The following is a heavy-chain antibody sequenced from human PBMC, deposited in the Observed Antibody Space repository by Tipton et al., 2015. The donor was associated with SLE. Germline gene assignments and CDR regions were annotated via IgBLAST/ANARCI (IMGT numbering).Heavy chain of an antibody. D-gene: IGHD3-22*01. J-gene: IGHJ4*02. Sequence: SLRLSCAASGFTFSSYGMHWVRQAPGKGLEWVAAISYDGSNKYYADSVKGRFTISRDNSKNTLYLQMNSLRAEDTAVYYCAKDDPDSSGYHGYFDYWGQGTLVTVSS. CDR2: ISYDGSNK. CDR1: GFTFSSYG. V-gene: IGHV3-30*18. CDR3: AKDDPDSSGYHGYFDY.